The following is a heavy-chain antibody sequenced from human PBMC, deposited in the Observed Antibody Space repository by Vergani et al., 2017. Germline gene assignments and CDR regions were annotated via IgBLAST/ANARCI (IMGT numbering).Heavy chain of an antibody. CDR2: IIPIFGTA. J-gene: IGHJ5*02. D-gene: IGHD3-10*01. Sequence: QVQLVQSGAEVKKPGSSVKVSCKASGGTFSSYAISWVRQAPGQGLEWMGGIIPIFGTANYAQKFQGRVTVTADESTSTAYMELSSLRSEDTAVYYCARDPRGPDYYGSGSYYPYNWFDPWGQGTLVTVSS. V-gene: IGHV1-69*12. CDR1: GGTFSSYA. CDR3: ARDPRGPDYYGSGSYYPYNWFDP.